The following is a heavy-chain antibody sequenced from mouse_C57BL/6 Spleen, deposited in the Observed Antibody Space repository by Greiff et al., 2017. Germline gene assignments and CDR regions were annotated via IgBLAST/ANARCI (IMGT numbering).Heavy chain of an antibody. J-gene: IGHJ3*01. V-gene: IGHV1-63*01. CDR2: IYPGGGYT. Sequence: VQRVESGAELVRPGTSVKMSCKASGYTFTNYWIGWAKQRPGHGLEWIGDIYPGGGYTNYNEKFKGKATLTADKSSSTAYMQFSSLTSEDAAIYYCARKEGDWSFAYWGQGTLVTVSA. CDR3: ARKEGDWSFAY. CDR1: GYTFTNYW. D-gene: IGHD3-3*01.